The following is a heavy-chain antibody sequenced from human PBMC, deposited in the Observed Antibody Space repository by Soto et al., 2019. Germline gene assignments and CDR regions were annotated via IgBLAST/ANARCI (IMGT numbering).Heavy chain of an antibody. Sequence: QVQLVQSGAEAKEPGASVKVSCKTTGYTFTGYHIHWVRQAPGQGLEWMGWINTNTGDTNYAQKFQGWVTMTRDTSINTAYVQLTRLTSDDTAVYYCARWVGASNWFDPCGQGTLVTVSS. V-gene: IGHV1-2*04. CDR1: GYTFTGYH. CDR2: INTNTGDT. CDR3: ARWVGASNWFDP. J-gene: IGHJ5*02. D-gene: IGHD1-26*01.